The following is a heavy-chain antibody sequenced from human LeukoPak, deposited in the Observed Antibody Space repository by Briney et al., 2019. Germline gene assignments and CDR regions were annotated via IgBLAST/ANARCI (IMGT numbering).Heavy chain of an antibody. CDR2: INADNGNT. CDR3: ARGGSGWYKDSVIDFDY. CDR1: GYTFTSYA. J-gene: IGHJ4*02. Sequence: ASVKVSCKASGYTFTSYAMHWVRQAPGQRLEWMGRINADNGNTKYSQKFQGRVTITRDTSASTAYMELSSLRSEDTAVYYCARGGSGWYKDSVIDFDYWGQGTLVTVSS. D-gene: IGHD6-19*01. V-gene: IGHV1-3*01.